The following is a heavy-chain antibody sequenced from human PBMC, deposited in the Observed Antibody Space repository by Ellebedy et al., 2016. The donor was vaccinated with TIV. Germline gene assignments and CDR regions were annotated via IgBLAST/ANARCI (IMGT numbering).Heavy chain of an antibody. CDR3: ARDKYTKEGFDP. CDR1: GYSFTGHY. V-gene: IGHV1-2*04. J-gene: IGHJ5*02. D-gene: IGHD2-8*01. CDR2: INPDSGDT. Sequence: AASVKVSCTASGYSFTGHYMHWVRQAPGQGLEWMGWINPDSGDTNYAQKFQGWVTFTRDTSISTAYMELSRLTSDDTAIYYCARDKYTKEGFDPWGQGTLVTVSS.